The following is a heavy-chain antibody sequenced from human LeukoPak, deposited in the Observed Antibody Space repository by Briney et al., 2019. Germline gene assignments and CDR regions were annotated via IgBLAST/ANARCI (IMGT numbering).Heavy chain of an antibody. CDR1: GFTFSSYG. CDR2: ISGSGGST. D-gene: IGHD3-22*01. CDR3: ARDKDSSGYYDHSGFDY. Sequence: GGSLRLSCAASGFTFSSYGMSWVRQAPGKGLEWVSAISGSGGSTYYADSVKGRFTISRDNAKNSLYLQMNSLRAEDTAVYYCARDKDSSGYYDHSGFDYWGQGTLVTVSS. V-gene: IGHV3-23*01. J-gene: IGHJ4*02.